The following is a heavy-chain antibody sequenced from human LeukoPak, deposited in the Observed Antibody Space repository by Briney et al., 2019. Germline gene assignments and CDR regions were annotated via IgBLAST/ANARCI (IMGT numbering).Heavy chain of an antibody. CDR2: IYSDGNT. CDR1: GFTVSSNY. Sequence: GGSLRLSCAASGFTVSSNYMSWVRQAPGKGLEWVSVIYSDGNTYYADSVKGRFTISRDNSKNTLYLQMNSLRAEDTAVYYCARNENSGWGYFDYWGQGTLVTVSS. V-gene: IGHV3-53*01. J-gene: IGHJ4*02. D-gene: IGHD5-12*01. CDR3: ARNENSGWGYFDY.